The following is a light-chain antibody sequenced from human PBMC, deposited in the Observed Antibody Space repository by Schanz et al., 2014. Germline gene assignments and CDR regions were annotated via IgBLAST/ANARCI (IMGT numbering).Light chain of an antibody. CDR2: EVT. V-gene: IGLV2-14*01. CDR3: CSYAGRTTFYV. Sequence: QFALTQPASVSGSPGQSVTISCTGTSSDVGGYNYVSWYQHHPDKVPKLLIYEVTYRPSGVSNRFSGSESGNTASLTISGLQAEDEADYFCCSYAGRTTFYVFGTGTKVTVL. J-gene: IGLJ1*01. CDR1: SSDVGGYNY.